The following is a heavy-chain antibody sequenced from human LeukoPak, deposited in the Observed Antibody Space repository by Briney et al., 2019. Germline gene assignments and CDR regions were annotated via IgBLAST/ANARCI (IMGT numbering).Heavy chain of an antibody. CDR3: ARDLYRDSLPVSWFDP. V-gene: IGHV1-69*05. Sequence: SVKVSCKASGGTFSSYAISWVRQAPGQGLEWMGGIIPIFGTANYAQKFQGRVTITTDESTSTAYMELSSLRSEDTAVYYCARDLYRDSLPVSWFDPWGQGTLVTVSS. CDR2: IIPIFGTA. J-gene: IGHJ5*02. CDR1: GGTFSSYA. D-gene: IGHD4-11*01.